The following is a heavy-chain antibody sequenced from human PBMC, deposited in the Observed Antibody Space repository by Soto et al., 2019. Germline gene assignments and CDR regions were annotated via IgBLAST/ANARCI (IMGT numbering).Heavy chain of an antibody. D-gene: IGHD3-10*01. V-gene: IGHV1-3*01. J-gene: IGHJ4*02. Sequence: QVQLVQSGAEVKKPGASVKVSCKASGYTFTSYAMHWVRQAPGQRLEWMGWINAGNGNTKYSQKFQGRVTITRDTSASTDYMELSSLRYEATAVYYCASELLWFGELDYWGQGTLVTVSS. CDR3: ASELLWFGELDY. CDR1: GYTFTSYA. CDR2: INAGNGNT.